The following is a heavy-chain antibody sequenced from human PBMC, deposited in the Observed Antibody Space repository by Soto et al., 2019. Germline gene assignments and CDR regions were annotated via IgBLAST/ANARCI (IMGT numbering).Heavy chain of an antibody. CDR2: ISYDGSNK. Sequence: QVQLVESGGGVVQPGRSLRLSCAASGFTFSSYAMHWVRQAPGKGLEWVAVISYDGSNKYYADSVKGRFTISRDNSKNQLYLQMNSLRAEDTAVYYCVRDRFIAVAGTLDYWGQGTLVTVSS. D-gene: IGHD6-19*01. CDR3: VRDRFIAVAGTLDY. J-gene: IGHJ4*02. CDR1: GFTFSSYA. V-gene: IGHV3-30-3*01.